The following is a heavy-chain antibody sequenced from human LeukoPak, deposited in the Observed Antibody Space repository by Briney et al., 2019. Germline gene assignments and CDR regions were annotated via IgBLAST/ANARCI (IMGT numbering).Heavy chain of an antibody. D-gene: IGHD3-22*01. J-gene: IGHJ4*02. CDR3: ARLDYDSSGYFDY. CDR1: GGSISSSSYY. CDR2: IYYSGST. V-gene: IGHV4-61*05. Sequence: SETLSLTCIVSGGSISSSSYYWGWLRQPPGKGLEWIGYIYYSGSTNYNPSLKSRVTISVDTSKNQFSLKLSSVTAADTAVYYCARLDYDSSGYFDYWGQGTLVTVSS.